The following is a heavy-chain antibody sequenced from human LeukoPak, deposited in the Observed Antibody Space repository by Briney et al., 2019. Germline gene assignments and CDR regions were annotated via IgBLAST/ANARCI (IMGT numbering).Heavy chain of an antibody. D-gene: IGHD1-1*01. V-gene: IGHV4-31*03. CDR3: ARIVSRNDWIRYFDY. J-gene: IGHJ4*02. CDR1: GGSISSGGYY. CDR2: IYYSGST. Sequence: PSETLSLTCTVYGGSISSGGYYWSWIRQHPGKGLEWIGYIYYSGSTYYNPSLKSRVTISVDTSKNQFSLKLSSVTAADTAVYYCARIVSRNDWIRYFDYWGQGTLVTVSS.